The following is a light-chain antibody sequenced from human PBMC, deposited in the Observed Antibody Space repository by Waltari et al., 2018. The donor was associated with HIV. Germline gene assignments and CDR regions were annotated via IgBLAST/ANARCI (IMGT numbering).Light chain of an antibody. CDR3: AAYAGNNIVI. CDR1: SSDIGYFNS. Sequence: QSALTPPPSASGSPGQSVTVSCTGTSSDIGYFNSVSWYQQHPGKAPKLLIYDVNKRPSGVPDRFSASKSGATASLTVSGLLAEDEADYYCAAYAGNNIVIFGGGTKVTV. V-gene: IGLV2-8*01. J-gene: IGLJ2*01. CDR2: DVN.